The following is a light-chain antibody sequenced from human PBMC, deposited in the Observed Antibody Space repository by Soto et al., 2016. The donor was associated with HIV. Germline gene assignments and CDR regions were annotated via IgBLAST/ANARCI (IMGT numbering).Light chain of an antibody. CDR1: QNINSY. CDR2: AAS. Sequence: DIQMTQSPSSLSASVGDRVTITCRASQNINSYLNWYQQKPGQAPKVLIYAASSLQSGVPSRFSGSGSGTDFTLTISSLQPEDFATYYCQQSYNAPRTFGLGDQAGRSN. CDR3: QQSYNAPRT. J-gene: IGKJ2*01. V-gene: IGKV1-39*01.